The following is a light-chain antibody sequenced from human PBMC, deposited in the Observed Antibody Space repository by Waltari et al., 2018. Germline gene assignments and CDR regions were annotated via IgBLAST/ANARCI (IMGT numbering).Light chain of an antibody. V-gene: IGLV6-57*02. CDR3: QSYDTGDLWV. J-gene: IGLJ3*02. CDR2: EDD. CDR1: GGSIASNY. Sequence: NFLLTQPHSVSESPGKTVTISCTGSGGSIASNYVQWYRQRPGSAPTTVIYEDDQRPPGVPDRFSGSIDSSSNSASLTISGLKTEDEADYYCQSYDTGDLWVFGGGTKLTVL.